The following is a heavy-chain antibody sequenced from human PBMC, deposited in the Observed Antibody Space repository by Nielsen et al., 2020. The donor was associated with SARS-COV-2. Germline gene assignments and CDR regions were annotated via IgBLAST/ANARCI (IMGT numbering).Heavy chain of an antibody. D-gene: IGHD3-22*01. CDR2: ISNDGNYQ. CDR3: AKDGVWQGLNYYHKKWYFDL. CDR1: GFTFRTYG. V-gene: IGHV3-30*18. J-gene: IGHJ2*01. Sequence: GGSLRLSCAASGFTFRTYGMHWVRQAPGKGLEWVALISNDGNYQYYAESVKGRFTISRDESKNTLFLQMSSLRAEDTAVYYCAKDGVWQGLNYYHKKWYFDLWGRGTLVTVSS.